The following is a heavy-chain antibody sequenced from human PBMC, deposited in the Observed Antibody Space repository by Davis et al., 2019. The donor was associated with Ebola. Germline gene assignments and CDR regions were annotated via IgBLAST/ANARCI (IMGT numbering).Heavy chain of an antibody. D-gene: IGHD2-8*01. CDR3: AEGGTNNFLGAN. CDR2: INQGGSVK. V-gene: IGHV3-7*03. J-gene: IGHJ4*02. Sequence: SCAASGLSFSTYWMSWVRQTPDKGLEFVANINQGGSVKNYVDSVKGRFTISRDNAKNSLYLQMNSLRAEDTAVFYCAEGGTNNFLGANWGQGTLVTVSS. CDR1: GLSFSTYW.